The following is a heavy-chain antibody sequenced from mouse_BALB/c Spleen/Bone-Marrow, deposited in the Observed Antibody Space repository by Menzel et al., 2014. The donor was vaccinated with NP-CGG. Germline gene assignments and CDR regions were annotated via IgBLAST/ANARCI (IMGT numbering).Heavy chain of an antibody. CDR1: GYTFTDYW. CDR2: IDTSDSFT. Sequence: VQLQQSGAELVMPGASVKMSCKASGYTFTDYWMHWVKQRPGQGLEWIGTIDTSDSFTIYNQNFKGKATLTVDESSTTAYMQLSSLTSEDAAVYYCRRRNGNDAMDYWGQGAPVAGSS. V-gene: IGHV1-69*01. CDR3: RRRNGNDAMDY. J-gene: IGHJ4*01.